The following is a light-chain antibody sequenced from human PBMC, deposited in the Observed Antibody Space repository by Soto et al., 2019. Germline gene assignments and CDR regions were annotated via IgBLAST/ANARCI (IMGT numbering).Light chain of an antibody. CDR3: QQYSDWPRT. CDR2: GAS. V-gene: IGKV3D-15*01. J-gene: IGKJ1*01. Sequence: ERVMTQSPATLSVSPGERATLSCRASQSVGTRLAWYQQKPGQVPRLLIYGASARAAGISPRFSGGGSGTEFTLTISSLQSEDLAVYYCQQYSDWPRTFGQGTKVGIK. CDR1: QSVGTR.